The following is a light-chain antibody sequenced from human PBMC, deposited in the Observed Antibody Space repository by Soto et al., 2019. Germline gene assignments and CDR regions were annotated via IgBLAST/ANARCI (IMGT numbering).Light chain of an antibody. J-gene: IGLJ2*01. CDR1: SSDVGSYNR. CDR2: EVS. CDR3: SLYTISSTWV. Sequence: QSALTQPPSVSGSPGQSVTISCTGTSSDVGSYNRVSWYQQPPGTARKLMIYEVSNRPSGVPDRFSGSKSGNTASLTISGLQAEDEADYYCSLYTISSTWVFGGGTKVTLL. V-gene: IGLV2-18*01.